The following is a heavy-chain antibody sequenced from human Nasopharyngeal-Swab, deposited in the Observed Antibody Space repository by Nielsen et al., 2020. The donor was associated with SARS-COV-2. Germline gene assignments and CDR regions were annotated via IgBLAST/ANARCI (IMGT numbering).Heavy chain of an antibody. D-gene: IGHD6-19*01. CDR1: GYTFTSYG. J-gene: IGHJ4*02. Sequence: ASVKVSCKASGYTFTSYGVSWVRQAPGQGLEWMGWISAYNGNTNYAQKLQGRVTMTTDTSTSTAYMELRSLRSDDTAVYYCAGGIAVAGTFDYWGQGTLVTVSS. CDR3: AGGIAVAGTFDY. CDR2: ISAYNGNT. V-gene: IGHV1-18*01.